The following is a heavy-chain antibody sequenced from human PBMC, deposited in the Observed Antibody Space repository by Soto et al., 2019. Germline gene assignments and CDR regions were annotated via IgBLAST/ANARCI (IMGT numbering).Heavy chain of an antibody. CDR2: INRNSINM. V-gene: IGHV3-21*01. Sequence: EVQLVESGGGLVKPGGSLRLSCAASGFTFSSYSMNWVRQAPGKGLEWVSAINRNSINMHYADSVKGRFTISRDNAKNSLYLQMSSLRVEDTAVYYCVIDLLEVVTKFDPWGQGTLVTVSS. CDR3: VIDLLEVVTKFDP. CDR1: GFTFSSYS. J-gene: IGHJ5*02. D-gene: IGHD1-1*01.